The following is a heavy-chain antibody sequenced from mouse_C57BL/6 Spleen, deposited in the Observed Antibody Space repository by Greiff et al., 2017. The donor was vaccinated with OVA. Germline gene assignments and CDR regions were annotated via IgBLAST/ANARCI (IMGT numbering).Heavy chain of an antibody. CDR3: ARDGNYDAMDY. CDR1: GFTFSDYG. CDR2: ISSGSSTI. D-gene: IGHD2-1*01. Sequence: EVMLVESGGGLVKPGGSLKLSCAASGFTFSDYGMHWVRQAPEKGLAWVAYISSGSSTIYYADTVQGRFTISRDNAKNTLFLQMTSLRSEDTAMYYCARDGNYDAMDYWGQGTSVTVSS. V-gene: IGHV5-17*01. J-gene: IGHJ4*01.